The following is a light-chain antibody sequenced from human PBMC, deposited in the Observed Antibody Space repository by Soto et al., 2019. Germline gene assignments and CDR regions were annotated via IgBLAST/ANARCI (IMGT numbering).Light chain of an antibody. Sequence: EFVLTQSPGSRSLSPGERATLSCRASQTVRNKYLAWYQQKHGQAPRLMIYDASSRATGIPDRFSGGVSGTDGTITISSLEQEDGSVYYGHQCGSSTWTFGQGTKVDIK. CDR3: HQCGSSTWT. CDR1: QTVRNKY. V-gene: IGKV3-20*01. CDR2: DAS. J-gene: IGKJ1*01.